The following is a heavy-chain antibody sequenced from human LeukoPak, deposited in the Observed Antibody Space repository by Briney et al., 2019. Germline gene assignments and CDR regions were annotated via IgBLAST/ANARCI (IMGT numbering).Heavy chain of an antibody. CDR3: ARAIPFDYYDSSGYPSPYFDY. CDR2: IYYSGST. J-gene: IGHJ4*02. D-gene: IGHD3-22*01. Sequence: KPSETLCLTCTASGGPISSYSWSWIRQSPGKGLEWIGYIYYSGSTNYNPSLKSRVTISVDTSKNQFSLKLSSVTAADTAVYYCARAIPFDYYDSSGYPSPYFDYWGQGTLVTVSS. V-gene: IGHV4-59*01. CDR1: GGPISSYS.